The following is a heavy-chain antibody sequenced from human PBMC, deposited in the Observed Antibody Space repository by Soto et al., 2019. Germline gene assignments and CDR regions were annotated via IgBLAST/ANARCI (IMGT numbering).Heavy chain of an antibody. CDR1: GDSISSCGYY. D-gene: IGHD4-4*01. J-gene: IGHJ6*02. V-gene: IGHV4-31*03. CDR3: ARDHSNYGGDPYYYGMDV. Sequence: PSETLSLTCTVSGDSISSCGYYGSWIRQHPGKGLEWIGYIYYSGSTYYNPSLKSRVTISVDTSKNQFSLKLSSVTAADTAVYYCARDHSNYGGDPYYYGMDVWGQGTTVTVSS. CDR2: IYYSGST.